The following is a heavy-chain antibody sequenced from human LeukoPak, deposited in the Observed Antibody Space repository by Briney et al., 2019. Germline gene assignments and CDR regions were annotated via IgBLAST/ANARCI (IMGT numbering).Heavy chain of an antibody. D-gene: IGHD7-27*01. Sequence: SETLSLTCTVSGGSISSYYWSWIRQPPGKGLEWIGYIYYSGSTNYNPSLKSRVTISVKTTENQFSLKQSSVTGADTTVYYCARSGVLDYWGQGTLVTVFS. V-gene: IGHV4-59*01. J-gene: IGHJ4*02. CDR2: IYYSGST. CDR1: GGSISSYY. CDR3: ARSGVLDY.